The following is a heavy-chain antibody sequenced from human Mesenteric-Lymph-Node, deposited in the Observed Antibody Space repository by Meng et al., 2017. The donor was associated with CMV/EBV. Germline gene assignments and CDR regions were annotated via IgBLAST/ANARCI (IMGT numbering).Heavy chain of an antibody. D-gene: IGHD2-2*01. CDR3: ARVLSSTSYYGMDV. J-gene: IGHJ6*02. CDR2: ISYDGISK. V-gene: IGHV3-30*09. CDR1: GFTFSSYA. Sequence: GESLKISCAASGFTFSSYAMHWVRQAPGKGLEWVAVISYDGISKYYADSVKGRFAISRDNSKNTLYLQMNSLRADDTAVYYCARVLSSTSYYGMDVWGQGTTVTVSS.